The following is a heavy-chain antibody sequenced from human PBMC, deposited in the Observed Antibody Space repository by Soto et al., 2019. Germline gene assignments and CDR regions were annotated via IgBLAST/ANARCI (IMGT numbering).Heavy chain of an antibody. CDR1: GFTFSSYG. D-gene: IGHD4-17*01. V-gene: IGHV3-30*18. Sequence: QVQLVESGGGVVQPGRSLRLSCAASGFTFSSYGMHWVRQAPGKGLEWVAVISYDGSNKYYADSVKGRFTISRDNSKNTLYLQMNSLRAEDTAVYYCANGEGKDYHYYFDYWGQGTLVTVSS. CDR2: ISYDGSNK. J-gene: IGHJ4*02. CDR3: ANGEGKDYHYYFDY.